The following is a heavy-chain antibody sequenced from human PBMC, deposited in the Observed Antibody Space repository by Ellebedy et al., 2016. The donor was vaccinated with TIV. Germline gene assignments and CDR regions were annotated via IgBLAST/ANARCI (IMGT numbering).Heavy chain of an antibody. J-gene: IGHJ4*02. CDR2: IKQGGSEK. D-gene: IGHD6-19*01. CDR3: ARDPGIAEAGTVPPNIAFDL. Sequence: GESLKISCAASGFTFTNYWMSWVRQAPGKGLEWVATIKQGGSEKYYVDSVKGRFTISRDNSKNTLYLQMNSLRAEDTAVYHCARDPGIAEAGTVPPNIAFDLWGQGTRVTVSS. CDR1: GFTFTNYW. V-gene: IGHV3-7*01.